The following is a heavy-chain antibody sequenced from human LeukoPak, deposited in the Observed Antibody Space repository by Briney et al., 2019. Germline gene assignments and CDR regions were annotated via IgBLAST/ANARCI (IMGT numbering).Heavy chain of an antibody. D-gene: IGHD3-10*01. CDR1: GGSFSGYY. CDR3: ARGNRRLGYYGSGSRLPYDS. J-gene: IGHJ5*02. CDR2: INHSGST. V-gene: IGHV4-34*01. Sequence: PSETLSLTCAVYGGSFSGYYWSWIRQPPGKGLEWIGEINHSGSTNYNPSLKSRVTISVDTSKNQFSLRLTSVTAADTAVYFCARGNRRLGYYGSGSRLPYDSWGQGILVTVSS.